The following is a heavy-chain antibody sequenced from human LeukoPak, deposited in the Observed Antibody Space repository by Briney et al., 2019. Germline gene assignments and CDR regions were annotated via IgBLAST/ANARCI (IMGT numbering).Heavy chain of an antibody. Sequence: SVKVSCKASGGTFSSYAISWVRQAPGQGLEWMGGIIPIFGTANYAQKLQGRVTMTTDTSTSTAYMELRSLRSDDTAVYYCARASCSSTSCPYYYYYMDVWGKGTTVTVSS. D-gene: IGHD2-2*01. CDR2: IIPIFGTA. V-gene: IGHV1-69*05. J-gene: IGHJ6*03. CDR3: ARASCSSTSCPYYYYYMDV. CDR1: GGTFSSYA.